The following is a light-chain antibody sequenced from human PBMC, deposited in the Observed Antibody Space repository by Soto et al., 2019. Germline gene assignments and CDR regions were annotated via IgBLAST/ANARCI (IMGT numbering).Light chain of an antibody. CDR3: AAWDDSLSGFFF. CDR2: RNN. J-gene: IGLJ1*01. V-gene: IGLV1-47*01. Sequence: QSVLTQPPSASGTPGQRVTISCSGSSSNIGSNYVYWYQQLPGTAPKLLIYRNNQRPSGVPDRFSGSKSGTSASQAISGLRSEDEAVYYCAAWDDSLSGFFFFGPGTKVTAL. CDR1: SSNIGSNY.